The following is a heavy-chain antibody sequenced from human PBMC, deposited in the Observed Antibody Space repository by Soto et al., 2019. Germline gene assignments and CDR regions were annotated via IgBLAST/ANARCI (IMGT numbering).Heavy chain of an antibody. CDR1: GFTFTRYS. CDR2: ISSTTNYI. J-gene: IGHJ4*02. V-gene: IGHV3-21*06. CDR3: ARESEDLTSNFDY. Sequence: GVSLRLSCAASGFTFTRYSMNWVRQAPGKGLEWVSSISSTTNYIYYGDSMKGRFTISRDNAKNSLYLEMNSLRAEDTAVYYCARESEDLTSNFDYWGQGTLVTVSS.